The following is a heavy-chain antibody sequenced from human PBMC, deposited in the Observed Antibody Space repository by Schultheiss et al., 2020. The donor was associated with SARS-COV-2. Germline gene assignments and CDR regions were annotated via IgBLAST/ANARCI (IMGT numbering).Heavy chain of an antibody. CDR1: GFTFSSYG. J-gene: IGHJ2*01. D-gene: IGHD3-3*01. V-gene: IGHV3-33*01. Sequence: GGSLRLSCAASGFTFSSYGMHWVRQAPGKGLEWVAVIWYDGSNKYYADSVKGLFTISRDNSKNTLYLQMNSLRAEDTAVYYCAHGVWSGYYTPRSDWYFDLWGRGTLVTVSS. CDR2: IWYDGSNK. CDR3: AHGVWSGYYTPRSDWYFDL.